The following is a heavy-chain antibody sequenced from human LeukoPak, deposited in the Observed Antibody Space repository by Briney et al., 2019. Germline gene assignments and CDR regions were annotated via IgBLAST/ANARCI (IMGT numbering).Heavy chain of an antibody. Sequence: GGSLTLFCAVSGFTDSNNYKRWIPEAPGKGLEWVSVIFSGGATTYGDSVKGRFTISRDNSKNTVDLQMNSLRAEDTAVYYCARFRITGAIDYWGQGTLVTVSS. V-gene: IGHV3-66*01. J-gene: IGHJ4*02. CDR2: IFSGGAT. CDR3: ARFRITGAIDY. CDR1: GFTDSNNY. D-gene: IGHD1-20*01.